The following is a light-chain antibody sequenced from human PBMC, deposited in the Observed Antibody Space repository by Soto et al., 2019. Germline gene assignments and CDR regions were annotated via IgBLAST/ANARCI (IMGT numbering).Light chain of an antibody. CDR3: EHCDCTPQT. J-gene: IGKJ1*01. V-gene: IGKV1-39*01. CDR1: QTITYY. CDR2: AAS. Sequence: NKMNHSPFSLSATEGDRVTITCRASQTITYYVNWYQQKPGGAPKLLIYAASNLQSGVPSRFSGSGSGTDFTLTISSLQPEDCTTYRCEHCDCTPQTFGQGAMVDI.